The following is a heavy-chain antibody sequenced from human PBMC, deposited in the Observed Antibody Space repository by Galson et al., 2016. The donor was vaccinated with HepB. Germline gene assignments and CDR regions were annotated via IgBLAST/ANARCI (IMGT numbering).Heavy chain of an antibody. J-gene: IGHJ4*02. Sequence: SETLSLTCTVFGGSISSTSYYWGWIRQPPGKGLEWIASMYYGGNTYHNASLKSRVTMSVDTSKNQFSLKLSSVTAADTAIYYCARRADTSFDYWGQGTLVAGSS. CDR1: GGSISSTSYY. CDR2: MYYGGNT. CDR3: ARRADTSFDY. V-gene: IGHV4-39*01. D-gene: IGHD6-25*01.